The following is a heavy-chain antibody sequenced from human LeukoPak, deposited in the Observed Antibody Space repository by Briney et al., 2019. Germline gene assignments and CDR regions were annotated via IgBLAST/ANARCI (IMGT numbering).Heavy chain of an antibody. V-gene: IGHV1-46*01. CDR2: ISPSGGST. CDR3: ARETAAGNNWSD. J-gene: IGHJ4*02. D-gene: IGHD1-20*01. CDR1: GYTFTRYY. Sequence: ASVKVSCKAFGYTFTRYYMHWVRQAPGQGPEWMGVISPSGGSTTYAQKFQGRVTLTRDMSTSTDYLELSSLRSEDTAVYYCARETAAGNNWSDWGQGTLVTVSS.